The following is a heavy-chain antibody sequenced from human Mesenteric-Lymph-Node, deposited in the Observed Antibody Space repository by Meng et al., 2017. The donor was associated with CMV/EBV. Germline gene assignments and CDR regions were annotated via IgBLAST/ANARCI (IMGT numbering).Heavy chain of an antibody. CDR3: ASGYCSGGSCYSDWFDP. CDR2: IYYSGST. V-gene: IGHV4-39*07. CDR1: GGSISSSSYY. J-gene: IGHJ5*02. Sequence: SETLSLTCTVSGGSISSSSYYWGWIRQPPGKGLEWIGSIYYSGSTYYNPSLKSRVTISVDTSKNQFSLKLSSVTAADTAVYYCASGYCSGGSCYSDWFDPWGQGTPVTVSS. D-gene: IGHD2-15*01.